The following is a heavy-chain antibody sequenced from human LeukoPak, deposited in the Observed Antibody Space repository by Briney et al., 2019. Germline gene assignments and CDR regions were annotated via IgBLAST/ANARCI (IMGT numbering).Heavy chain of an antibody. CDR3: ASSRFGSGWYGLMGY. J-gene: IGHJ4*02. Sequence: ASVKVSCKASGYTFTGYYMHWVRQAPGQGLEWMGWINPNSGGTNYAQKFQGRVTMTRDTSISTAYMELSRLRSDDTAVCYCASSRFGSGWYGLMGYWGQGTLVTVSS. D-gene: IGHD6-19*01. V-gene: IGHV1-2*02. CDR2: INPNSGGT. CDR1: GYTFTGYY.